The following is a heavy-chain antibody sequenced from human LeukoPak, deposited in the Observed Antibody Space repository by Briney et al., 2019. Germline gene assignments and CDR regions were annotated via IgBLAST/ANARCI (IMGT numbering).Heavy chain of an antibody. CDR3: ARDCDRSGYYCY. D-gene: IGHD3-22*01. Sequence: GASVKVSCKASGYTFTSYGVSWVRQAPGQGLEWMGWISGSNGNTNYAQKLQGRVAMTTDTSTSTAYMELRSLRSDDTAVYYCARDCDRSGYYCYWGQGTLVTVSS. CDR1: GYTFTSYG. V-gene: IGHV1-18*01. J-gene: IGHJ4*02. CDR2: ISGSNGNT.